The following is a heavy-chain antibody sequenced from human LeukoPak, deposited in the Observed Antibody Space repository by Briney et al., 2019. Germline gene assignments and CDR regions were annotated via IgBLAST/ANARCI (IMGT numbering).Heavy chain of an antibody. J-gene: IGHJ4*02. D-gene: IGHD3-10*01. V-gene: IGHV3-53*01. CDR1: ELSVSRNY. Sequence: GGSLRLSCAASELSVSRNYISWVRQAPGKGLEWVSFIYTGTTTFYADSVKGRFTISRDNSRNTVYLELNSLRVDDTAVYYCARDRGHFDYWGPGTLVTVSS. CDR2: IYTGTTT. CDR3: ARDRGHFDY.